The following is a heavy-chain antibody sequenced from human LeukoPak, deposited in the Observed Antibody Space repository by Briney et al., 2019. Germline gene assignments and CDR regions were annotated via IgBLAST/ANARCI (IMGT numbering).Heavy chain of an antibody. J-gene: IGHJ2*01. CDR3: ARLYDYGGKNFDL. CDR1: GGSISDYW. CDR2: IHKSGRS. Sequence: SETLSLTCTVSGGSISDYWWNWIRQPPGKGLEWIGYIHKSGRSNYNPSLKSRVTISIDTSKNQFSLKLRSVTAADTAVYYCARLYDYGGKNFDLWGRGTLVTVSS. D-gene: IGHD4-23*01. V-gene: IGHV4-59*01.